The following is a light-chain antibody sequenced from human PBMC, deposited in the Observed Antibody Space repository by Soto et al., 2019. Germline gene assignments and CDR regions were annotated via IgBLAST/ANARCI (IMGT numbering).Light chain of an antibody. CDR1: SGYSNYK. CDR2: VGTGGIVG. J-gene: IGLJ1*01. Sequence: QPVLTQPPSATASLGASVTLTCTLSSGYSNYKVDWYQQRPGEGPRFVMRVGTGGIVGSKGDGIPDRFSVLGSGLNRYLTIKNIQEEDESDYHCGADHGSGSNFVYVFGTGTKLTVL. V-gene: IGLV9-49*01. CDR3: GADHGSGSNFVYV.